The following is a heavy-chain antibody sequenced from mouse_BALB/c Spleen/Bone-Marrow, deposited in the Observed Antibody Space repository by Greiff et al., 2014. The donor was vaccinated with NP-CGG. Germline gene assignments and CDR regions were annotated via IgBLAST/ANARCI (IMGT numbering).Heavy chain of an antibody. CDR2: INPYNGGT. CDR1: GYSFTDYT. V-gene: IGHV1-26*01. D-gene: IGHD1-1*01. J-gene: IGHJ1*01. CDR3: ARSDYGYGYFDV. Sequence: VQLQQSGPELVKPGASMKISCKASGYSFTDYTMNWVRPSQGKNLEWIGLINPYNGGTTYNQKFKGKATLTVVMSSSTAYLELLSLTSEDSAVYYCARSDYGYGYFDVWGAGTTVTVSS.